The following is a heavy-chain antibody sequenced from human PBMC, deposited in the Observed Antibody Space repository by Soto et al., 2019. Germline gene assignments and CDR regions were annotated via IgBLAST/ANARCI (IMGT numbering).Heavy chain of an antibody. CDR2: MNPNSGNT. Sequence: QVQLVQSGAEVKKPGASVKVSCKASGYTFTSYDINWVRQATGQGLEWMGWMNPNSGNTGYAQKCQVRINMTRNTSISTAYMELNSLRSEDTAVYYCAREKSYGYADYWGQGTLVTVSS. CDR3: AREKSYGYADY. J-gene: IGHJ4*02. D-gene: IGHD5-18*01. CDR1: GYTFTSYD. V-gene: IGHV1-8*01.